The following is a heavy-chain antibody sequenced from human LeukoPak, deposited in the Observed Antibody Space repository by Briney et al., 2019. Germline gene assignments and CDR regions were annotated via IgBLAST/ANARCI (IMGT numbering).Heavy chain of an antibody. D-gene: IGHD2-2*01. Sequence: PSETLSLTCTVSGGSISNSSYYWSWIRQPPGKGLEWIGEINHSGSTNYNLSLKSRVTISVDTSKNQFSLKLSSVTAADTAVYYCARPLAHCSSTSCRRRGMDVWGKGTTVTVSS. V-gene: IGHV4-39*07. CDR2: INHSGST. J-gene: IGHJ6*03. CDR3: ARPLAHCSSTSCRRRGMDV. CDR1: GGSISNSSYY.